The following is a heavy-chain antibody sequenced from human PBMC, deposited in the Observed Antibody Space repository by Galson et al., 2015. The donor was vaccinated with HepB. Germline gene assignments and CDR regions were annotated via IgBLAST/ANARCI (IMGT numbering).Heavy chain of an antibody. CDR2: ISAYNGNT. Sequence: SVKVSCKASGYTFTSYGISWVRQAPGQGLEWMGWISAYNGNTNYAQKLQGRVTMTTDTSTSTAYMELRSLRSDDTAVYYCARDRRSGSYYLTWPDAFDIWGQGTMVTVSS. V-gene: IGHV1-18*01. D-gene: IGHD1-26*01. CDR3: ARDRRSGSYYLTWPDAFDI. CDR1: GYTFTSYG. J-gene: IGHJ3*02.